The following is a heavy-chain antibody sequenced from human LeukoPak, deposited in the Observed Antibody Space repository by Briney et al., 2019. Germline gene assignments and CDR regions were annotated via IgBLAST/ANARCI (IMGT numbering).Heavy chain of an antibody. CDR3: ARGVRARYFDL. J-gene: IGHJ2*01. Sequence: SETLSLTCAVYGGSFSGYYWSWIRQPPGKGLGWIGEINHSGSTNYNPSLKSRVTISVDTSKNQFSLKLSSVTAADTAVYYCARGVRARYFDLWGRGTLVTVSS. V-gene: IGHV4-34*01. CDR2: INHSGST. CDR1: GGSFSGYY.